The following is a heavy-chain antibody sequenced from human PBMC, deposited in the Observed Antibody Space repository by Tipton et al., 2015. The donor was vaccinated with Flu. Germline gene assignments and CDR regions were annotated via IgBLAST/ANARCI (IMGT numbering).Heavy chain of an antibody. CDR3: ARAAGFWSGYVFHY. J-gene: IGHJ4*02. CDR2: IYYSGST. V-gene: IGHV4-39*07. CDR1: GGSITSSSFH. D-gene: IGHD3-3*01. Sequence: GLVKPSETLSLSCTVSGGSITSSSFHWGWIRQTPGKGLEWIGSIYYSGSTYYNPSLKSRVTISVDTSKNQFSLKLSSVTAADTAVYHCARAAGFWSGYVFHYWGQGILVTVSS.